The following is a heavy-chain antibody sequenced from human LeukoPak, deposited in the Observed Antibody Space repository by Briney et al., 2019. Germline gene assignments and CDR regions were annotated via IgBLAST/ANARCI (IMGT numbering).Heavy chain of an antibody. Sequence: GESLKISCKGSGYSFTSYWIGWVRQMPGKGLEWMVIIYPGDSDTRYSPSFQGQVTISADKSIGTAYLQWSSLKASDTAMYYCARLEDYVWGSYRYSLDYWGQGTLVTVSS. CDR2: IYPGDSDT. CDR3: ARLEDYVWGSYRYSLDY. CDR1: GYSFTSYW. V-gene: IGHV5-51*01. D-gene: IGHD3-16*02. J-gene: IGHJ4*02.